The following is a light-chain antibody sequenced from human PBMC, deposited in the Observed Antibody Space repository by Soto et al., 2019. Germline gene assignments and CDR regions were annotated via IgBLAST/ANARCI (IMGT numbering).Light chain of an antibody. J-gene: IGLJ1*01. V-gene: IGLV1-40*01. CDR3: QSYDRSLSGFYV. Sequence: QSVLTQPPSVSGAPGQRVTISCTGSSSNIGAGYDVHWYQQLPGTAPKLLIYGNSNRPSGVPDRFSGSKSGTSASLTITGLQAEDEADYYCQSYDRSLSGFYVFGTGTKVTVL. CDR2: GNS. CDR1: SSNIGAGYD.